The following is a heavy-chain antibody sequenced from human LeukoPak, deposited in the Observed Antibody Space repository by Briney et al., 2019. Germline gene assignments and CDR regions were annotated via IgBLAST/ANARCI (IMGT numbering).Heavy chain of an antibody. CDR3: ARDNGYSNGHGFDY. D-gene: IGHD5-18*01. CDR2: ISYDGSNK. CDR1: GFTFSSYA. J-gene: IGHJ4*02. Sequence: PGGSLRLSCAASGFTFSSYAMHWVRQAPGKGLEWVAVISYDGSNKYYADSVKGRFTISRDNSKNTLYLQMNSLRAEDTAVYYCARDNGYSNGHGFDYWGQGTLVTVSS. V-gene: IGHV3-30-3*01.